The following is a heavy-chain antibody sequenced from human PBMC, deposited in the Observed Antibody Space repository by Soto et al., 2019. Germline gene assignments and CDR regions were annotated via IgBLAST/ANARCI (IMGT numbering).Heavy chain of an antibody. CDR3: ARDGRWELPSRGYYYYGMDV. J-gene: IGHJ6*02. CDR1: GFTFSTYP. Sequence: GGSLRLSCAASGFTFSTYPMHWVRQGPGTGLEYVAGISGNGGSTHYANSVKGRFTISRDNSKSTLYLQMGSLRAEDMAVYYCARDGRWELPSRGYYYYGMDVWGQGTTVTVSS. D-gene: IGHD1-26*01. V-gene: IGHV3-64*01. CDR2: ISGNGGST.